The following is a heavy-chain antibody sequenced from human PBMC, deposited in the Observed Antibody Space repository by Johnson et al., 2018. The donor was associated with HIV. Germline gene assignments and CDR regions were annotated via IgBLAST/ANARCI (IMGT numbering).Heavy chain of an antibody. V-gene: IGHV3-74*01. CDR3: ARDRITYYDFWSGSGGAFDI. CDR1: GFTFDDYG. CDR2: INSDGSIT. D-gene: IGHD3-3*01. Sequence: VQLVESGGGLVQPGRYLRLSCAASGFTFDDYGMSWVRQAPGKGLVWVSRINSDGSITTYADSVKGRFTISSDNSKNTLYLQMNSLRAEDTAIYYCARDRITYYDFWSGSGGAFDIWGQGTMVTVSS. J-gene: IGHJ3*02.